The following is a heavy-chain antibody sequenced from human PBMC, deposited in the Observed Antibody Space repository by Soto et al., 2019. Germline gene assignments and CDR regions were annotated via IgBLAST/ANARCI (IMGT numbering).Heavy chain of an antibody. CDR1: GYIFSNYG. V-gene: IGHV1-18*01. J-gene: IGHJ2*01. Sequence: QVQLVQSGAEVKKPGASVKVSCQASGYIFSNYGISWVRQAPGQGLEWMGWIGPYNGNTDHAQNFQGIVTMTTDTSTNTAYMELRSLRSDDTALYDCAICYCSVGSCFTCWHFDLWGRGTLVTVSS. CDR3: AICYCSVGSCFTCWHFDL. D-gene: IGHD2-15*01. CDR2: IGPYNGNT.